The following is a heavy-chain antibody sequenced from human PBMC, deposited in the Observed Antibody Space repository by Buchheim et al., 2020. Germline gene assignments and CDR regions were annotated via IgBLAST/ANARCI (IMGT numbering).Heavy chain of an antibody. J-gene: IGHJ4*02. CDR2: ISGTSSTI. CDR3: ARVYDYLWGSHRYRYFDF. D-gene: IGHD3-16*02. CDR1: GFSFSTYS. V-gene: IGHV3-48*01. Sequence: EVYLVESGGGLVQTGGSLRLSCAASGFSFSTYSMNWVRQAPGKGLEWLSYISGTSSTIYYADSVKGRFTISRDNGKKSVSLQMNSLRAEDTAIYYCARVYDYLWGSHRYRYFDFWGQGTL.